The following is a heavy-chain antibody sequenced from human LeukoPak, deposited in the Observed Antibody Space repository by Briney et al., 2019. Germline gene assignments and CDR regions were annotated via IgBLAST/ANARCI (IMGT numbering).Heavy chain of an antibody. J-gene: IGHJ4*02. V-gene: IGHV3-53*01. CDR1: GFSVSSNY. CDR3: ARVTTITYYYVDY. CDR2: IYRDGTT. Sequence: GGSLRLSCAASGFSVSSNYMSWVRQAPGKGLEWVSVIYRDGTTYYADSVKGRSTISRDTSNNMLHLHMDSLRADDTAVYYCARVTTITYYYVDYWGQGTLVTVSS. D-gene: IGHD5-12*01.